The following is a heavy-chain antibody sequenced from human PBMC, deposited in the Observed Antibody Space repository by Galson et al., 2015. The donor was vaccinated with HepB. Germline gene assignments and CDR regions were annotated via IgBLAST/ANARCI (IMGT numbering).Heavy chain of an antibody. V-gene: IGHV1-18*01. CDR1: GYTSTDYG. CDR2: ISTYNDNT. Sequence: VKVSCKASGYTSTDYGITWVRQAPGQGLEWMGWISTYNDNTNFAQRLQGRLTMTTDTSTSTAYMELRSLRSDDTAVYYCARERGNYRYFDYWGQGTLVTVSS. CDR3: ARERGNYRYFDY. D-gene: IGHD1-7*01. J-gene: IGHJ4*02.